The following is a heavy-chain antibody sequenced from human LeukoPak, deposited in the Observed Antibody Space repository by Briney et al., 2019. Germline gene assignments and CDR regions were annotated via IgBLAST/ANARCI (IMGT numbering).Heavy chain of an antibody. CDR2: LRYVGSNK. CDR3: AAMVRGVIRNWFDP. J-gene: IGHJ5*02. V-gene: IGHV3-30*02. D-gene: IGHD3-10*01. CDR1: GFTFSSYG. Sequence: GSLRLSCAASGFTFSSYGMHWVRQAPGKGLEWGAFLRYVGSNKYYADSVKGRFTISRDNSKNTLYRQMSRLRAEETAVYYCAAMVRGVIRNWFDPWGQGTLVTVSS.